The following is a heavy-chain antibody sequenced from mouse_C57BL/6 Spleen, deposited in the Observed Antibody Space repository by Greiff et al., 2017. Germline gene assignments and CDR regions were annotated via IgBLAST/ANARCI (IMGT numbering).Heavy chain of an antibody. CDR3: ASRYDYDGFAY. Sequence: VQVVESGPGLVAPSQSLSITCTVSGFSLTSYGVAWVRQSPGKGLEWLGVIWGVGSPNYNSALKSRLSISKDNSKSQVFLKMNSLQTDDTAMYYCASRYDYDGFAYWGQGTLVTVSA. J-gene: IGHJ3*01. CDR1: GFSLTSYG. V-gene: IGHV2-6*01. D-gene: IGHD2-4*01. CDR2: IWGVGSP.